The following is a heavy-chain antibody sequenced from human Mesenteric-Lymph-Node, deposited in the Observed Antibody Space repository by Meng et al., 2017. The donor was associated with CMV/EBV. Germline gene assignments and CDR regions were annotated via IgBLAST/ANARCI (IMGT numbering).Heavy chain of an antibody. Sequence: GGSLRLSCAASGFTFSSYGMHGVRQAPGKGLEYVSAISSNGGSTYYGDSVKGRFTISRDNSKNTLFPQMNSLRVEDTAVYYCARDELRYCSDTSCYEALTGQRGWFDPWGQGTLVTVSS. V-gene: IGHV3-64*02. CDR2: ISSNGGST. CDR1: GFTFSSYG. D-gene: IGHD2-2*01. CDR3: ARDELRYCSDTSCYEALTGQRGWFDP. J-gene: IGHJ5*02.